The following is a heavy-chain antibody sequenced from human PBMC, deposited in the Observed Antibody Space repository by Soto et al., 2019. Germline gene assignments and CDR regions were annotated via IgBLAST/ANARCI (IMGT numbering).Heavy chain of an antibody. CDR2: ISAYNGNT. D-gene: IGHD2-21*02. J-gene: IGHJ3*02. Sequence: QVQLVQSGAEVKKPGASVKVSCKASGYTFTSYGITWVRQAPGQGLEWMGWISAYNGNTNYAQKLQGRVTMTTDTSTSTAYMELRSVRSDDTAVYYCARDRSSGDYRYDAFDIWGQGTMVTVSS. V-gene: IGHV1-18*01. CDR3: ARDRSSGDYRYDAFDI. CDR1: GYTFTSYG.